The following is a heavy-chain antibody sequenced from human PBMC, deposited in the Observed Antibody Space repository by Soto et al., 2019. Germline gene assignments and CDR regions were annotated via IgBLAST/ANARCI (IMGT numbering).Heavy chain of an antibody. CDR3: ARDRVGATDY. CDR1: GFTFSSYS. J-gene: IGHJ4*02. D-gene: IGHD1-26*01. Sequence: GGSLRLSCAASGFTFSSYSMNWVRQAPGEGLEWVSYISSSSSTIYYADSVKGRFTISRDNAKNSLYLQMNSLRAEDTAVYYCARDRVGATDYWGQGTLVTVSS. CDR2: ISSSSSTI. V-gene: IGHV3-48*04.